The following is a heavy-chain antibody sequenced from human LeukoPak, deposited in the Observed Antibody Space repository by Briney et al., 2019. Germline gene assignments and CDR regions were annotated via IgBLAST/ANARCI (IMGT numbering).Heavy chain of an antibody. V-gene: IGHV1-8*01. J-gene: IGHJ6*03. CDR3: ARGTGLVYYYYYMDV. CDR1: GYTFTSYD. CDR2: MNPNSGNT. Sequence: ASVKVSCKASGYTFTSYDINWVRQATGQGLEWMGWMNPNSGNTGYAQKFQGRVTITRNTSISTAYMELSSLRSEDTAVYYCARGTGLVYYYYYMDVWGKGTTVTVSS. D-gene: IGHD6-6*01.